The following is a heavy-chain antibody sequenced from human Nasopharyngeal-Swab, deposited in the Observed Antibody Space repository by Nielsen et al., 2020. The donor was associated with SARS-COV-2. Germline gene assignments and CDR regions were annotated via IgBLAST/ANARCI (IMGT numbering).Heavy chain of an antibody. V-gene: IGHV1-69*04. CDR3: ARVIVVVPAAHDDYYYYYGMDV. J-gene: IGHJ6*02. CDR2: IIPILGIA. CDR1: GGTFSSYA. Sequence: SSVKVSCKASGGTFSSYAISWVRQAPGQGLEWMGRIIPILGIANYAQKFQGRVTITADKSTSTAYMELSSLRSEDTAVYYCARVIVVVPAAHDDYYYYYGMDVWGQGTTVTVSS. D-gene: IGHD2-2*01.